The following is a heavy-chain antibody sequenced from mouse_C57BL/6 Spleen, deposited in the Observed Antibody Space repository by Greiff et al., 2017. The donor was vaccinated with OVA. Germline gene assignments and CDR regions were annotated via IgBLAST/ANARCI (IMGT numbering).Heavy chain of an antibody. D-gene: IGHD1-1*01. J-gene: IGHJ1*03. V-gene: IGHV1-50*01. CDR1: GYTFTSYW. Sequence: QVQLQQPGAELVKPGASVKLSCKASGYTFTSYWMQWVKQRPGQGLEWIGEIDPSDSYTNYNQKFKGKATLTVDTSSSTAYMQLSSLTSEDSAVYYCARKDYGSSPYWYFDVWGTGTTVTVAS. CDR2: IDPSDSYT. CDR3: ARKDYGSSPYWYFDV.